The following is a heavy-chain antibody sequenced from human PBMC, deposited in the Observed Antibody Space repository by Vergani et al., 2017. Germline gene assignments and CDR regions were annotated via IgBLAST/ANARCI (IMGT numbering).Heavy chain of an antibody. D-gene: IGHD6-19*01. J-gene: IGHJ5*02. CDR1: GASIRSSNYY. CDR2: IYYSGST. CDR3: ARHSTVEWLVKLGWIDP. V-gene: IGHV4-39*01. Sequence: QLQLQEWGLGLVKTSATLSLTCSVSGASIRSSNYYWGWIRQPPGKGLEWIACIYYSGSTYYNPSLKSRVTISVDTSKNQFSLKLSSVTAADTAVYFCARHSTVEWLVKLGWIDPWGQGILVTVSS.